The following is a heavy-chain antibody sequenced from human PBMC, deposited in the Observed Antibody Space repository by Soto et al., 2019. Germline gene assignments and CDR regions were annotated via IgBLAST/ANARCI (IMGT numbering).Heavy chain of an antibody. D-gene: IGHD3-3*01. J-gene: IGHJ6*03. CDR3: ARVYYDFWSGYSYYYMDA. CDR2: IKQDGSEK. Sequence: GSLRLSCAASGFTFSSYWMIWVRQAPGKGIEWVANIKQDGSEKYYVDSVKGRFTISRDNAKNSLYLQMNSLRAEDTAVYYCARVYYDFWSGYSYYYMDAWGKGTTVTVSS. V-gene: IGHV3-7*01. CDR1: GFTFSSYW.